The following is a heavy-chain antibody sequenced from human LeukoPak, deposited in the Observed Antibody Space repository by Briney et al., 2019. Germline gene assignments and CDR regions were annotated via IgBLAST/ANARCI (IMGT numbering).Heavy chain of an antibody. J-gene: IGHJ4*02. CDR1: GGTFSSYA. CDR2: IIPILGIA. D-gene: IGHD6-6*01. V-gene: IGHV1-69*04. Sequence: GASVKVSCKASGGTFSSYALSWVRQAPGQGLEWMGRIIPILGIANYAQKFQGRVTITADKSTSTAYMELSSLRSEDTAVYYCARVEDSSSSRHFDYWGQGTLVTVSS. CDR3: ARVEDSSSSRHFDY.